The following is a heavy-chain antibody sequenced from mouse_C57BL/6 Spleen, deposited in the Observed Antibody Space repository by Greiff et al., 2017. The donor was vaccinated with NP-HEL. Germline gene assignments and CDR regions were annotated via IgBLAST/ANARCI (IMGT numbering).Heavy chain of an antibody. J-gene: IGHJ2*01. D-gene: IGHD2-4*01. V-gene: IGHV1-64*01. Sequence: QVQLQQPGAELVKPGASVKLSCKASGYTFTSYWMHWVKQRPGQGLEWIGMIHPNSGSTNYNEKFKSKATLTVDKSSSTAYMQLSSLTSEDSAVYYCARSGDYEESYFDYWGQGTTLTVSS. CDR1: GYTFTSYW. CDR2: IHPNSGST. CDR3: ARSGDYEESYFDY.